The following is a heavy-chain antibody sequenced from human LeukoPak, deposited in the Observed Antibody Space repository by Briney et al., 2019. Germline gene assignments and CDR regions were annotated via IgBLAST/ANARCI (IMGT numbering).Heavy chain of an antibody. V-gene: IGHV3-53*01. CDR3: TRLLPSSHHFFDS. J-gene: IGHJ4*02. D-gene: IGHD6-6*01. CDR1: GFTVSNDY. CDR2: IYGGGDT. Sequence: GGSLRLSCAVSGFTVSNDYMSWVRQAPGKGLEWVSVIYGGGDTNYADSVRGRFTISRDNFENTLFPQMDSLRAEDTAVYYCTRLLPSSHHFFDSWGQGTLVTVSS.